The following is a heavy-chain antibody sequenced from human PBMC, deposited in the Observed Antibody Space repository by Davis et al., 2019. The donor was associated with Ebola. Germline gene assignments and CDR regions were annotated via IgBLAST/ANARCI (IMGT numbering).Heavy chain of an antibody. CDR1: GFTFSSYA. J-gene: IGHJ4*02. CDR3: ATASAGTY. V-gene: IGHV3-23*01. CDR2: ISGSGGTT. D-gene: IGHD6-13*01. Sequence: GESLKISCAASGFTFSSYAMSWVRQAPGKGLEWVSPISGSGGTTYYADSVKGRFTISRDNSKNTLYLQMNSLRAEDTAVYYCATASAGTYWGQGALVTVSS.